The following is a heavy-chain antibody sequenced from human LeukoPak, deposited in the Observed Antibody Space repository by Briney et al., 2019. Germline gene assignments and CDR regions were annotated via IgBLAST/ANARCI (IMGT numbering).Heavy chain of an antibody. V-gene: IGHV4-38-2*01. CDR1: GYSISSGYY. D-gene: IGHD6-6*01. CDR3: ARRSSIAARPFDY. CDR2: IYHSGST. J-gene: IGHJ4*02. Sequence: SETLSLTCAVSGYSISSGYYWGWIRQPPGKGLEWIGSIYHSGSTYYNPSLKSRVTISVDTSKNQFSLKLGSVTAADTAVYYCARRSSIAARPFDYWGQGTLVTVSS.